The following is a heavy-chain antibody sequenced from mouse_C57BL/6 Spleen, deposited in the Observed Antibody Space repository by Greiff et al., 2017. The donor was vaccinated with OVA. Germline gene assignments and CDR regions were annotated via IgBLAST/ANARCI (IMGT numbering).Heavy chain of an antibody. D-gene: IGHD1-1*01. V-gene: IGHV1-9*01. CDR3: ARGYGSSYGAY. CDR2: ILPGSGST. Sequence: VHLVESGAELMKPGASVKLSCKATGYTFTGYWIEWVKQRPGHGLEWIGEILPGSGSTNYNEKFKGKATFTADTSSNTAYMQLSSLTTEDSAIYYCARGYGSSYGAYWGQGTLVTVSA. CDR1: GYTFTGYW. J-gene: IGHJ3*01.